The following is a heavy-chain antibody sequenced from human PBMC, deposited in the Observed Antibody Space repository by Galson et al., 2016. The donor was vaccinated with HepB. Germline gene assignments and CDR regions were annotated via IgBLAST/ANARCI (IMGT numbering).Heavy chain of an antibody. D-gene: IGHD4-17*01. CDR3: AKRGQTLTTTTYLHDY. Sequence: SLRLSCAASGFTFSSYAMSWVRQAPGKGLEWVSAISSSARSTYYADSVKGRFTISRDNSNNTVFLQMNSLRGEDTAIYYCAKRGQTLTTTTYLHDYWGQGTLVTVSS. CDR1: GFTFSSYA. J-gene: IGHJ4*02. CDR2: ISSSARST. V-gene: IGHV3-23*01.